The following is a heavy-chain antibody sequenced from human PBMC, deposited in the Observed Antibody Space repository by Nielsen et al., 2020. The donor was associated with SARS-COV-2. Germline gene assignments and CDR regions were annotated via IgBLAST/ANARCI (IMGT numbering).Heavy chain of an antibody. V-gene: IGHV3-30*18. J-gene: IGHJ6*02. CDR2: ISYDGSDQ. Sequence: GESLKISCAASGFTFSRFGMHWVRQTPGRGLEWVAYISYDGSDQYYEDSLKGRFTISRDNSKNTLYLQMNSLTTEDTAVYYCAKAHPVCDGDCSSIYYFYGMDVWGQGTTVTVSS. D-gene: IGHD2-21*02. CDR3: AKAHPVCDGDCSSIYYFYGMDV. CDR1: GFTFSRFG.